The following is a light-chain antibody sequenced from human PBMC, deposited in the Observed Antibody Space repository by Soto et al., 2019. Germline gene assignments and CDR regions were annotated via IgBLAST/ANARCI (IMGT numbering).Light chain of an antibody. J-gene: IGKJ1*01. Sequence: DIQMTQSPSTLSASVGDRVTITCRASQSISSWLAWYQQKPGKAPKLLIYDASSLESGVPSRFSGSGSGTEFTLTISSLQPDDFATYYCQQYKSYSNPTWTFGQGTKAEIK. V-gene: IGKV1-5*01. CDR3: QQYKSYSNPTWT. CDR1: QSISSW. CDR2: DAS.